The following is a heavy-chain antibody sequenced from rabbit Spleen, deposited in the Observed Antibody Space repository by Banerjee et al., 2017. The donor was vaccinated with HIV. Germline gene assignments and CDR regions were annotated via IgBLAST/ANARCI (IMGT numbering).Heavy chain of an antibody. CDR1: GFSFSSRYY. D-gene: IGHD8-1*01. J-gene: IGHJ6*01. CDR2: IYAGSSGST. Sequence: QEQLVESGGGLVKPEGSLTLTCKASGFSFSSRYYMCWVRQAPGKGLEWIACIYAGSSGSTYYASWAKGRFTISKTSSTTVTLQMTSLTAADTATYFCARDSGSSFSSYGMDLWGSGTLVTVS. V-gene: IGHV1S45*01. CDR3: ARDSGSSFSSYGMDL.